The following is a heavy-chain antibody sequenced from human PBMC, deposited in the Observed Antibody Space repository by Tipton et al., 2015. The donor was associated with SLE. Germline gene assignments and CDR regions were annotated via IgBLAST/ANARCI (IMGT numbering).Heavy chain of an antibody. Sequence: SLRLSCAASGFTFSDYYMTWIRQAPGKGLEWVAHIGSSGSFIPYADSVGGRFTISRDNAQNLLYLQMNSLRAEDAAVYCCARLSTLAAAGTYDYWGQGTLVAVSS. V-gene: IGHV3-11*01. D-gene: IGHD6-13*01. CDR2: IGSSGSFI. CDR1: GFTFSDYY. J-gene: IGHJ4*02. CDR3: ARLSTLAAAGTYDY.